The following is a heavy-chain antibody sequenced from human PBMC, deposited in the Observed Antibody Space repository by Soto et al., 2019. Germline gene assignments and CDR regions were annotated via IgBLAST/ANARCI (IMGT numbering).Heavy chain of an antibody. Sequence: SVKVSGKPSGYTLTTYSSHWVHQPLGKWLGGLGWINAGNGYTRTEQKCQGRVTMTSDTSATTAYIEQGDMRSEDTAFYYYARDRPGGSSGWLYFDYWGQGTLVT. CDR3: ARDRPGGSSGWLYFDY. CDR2: INAGNGYT. CDR1: GYTLTTYS. V-gene: IGHV1-3*01. D-gene: IGHD6-19*01. J-gene: IGHJ4*02.